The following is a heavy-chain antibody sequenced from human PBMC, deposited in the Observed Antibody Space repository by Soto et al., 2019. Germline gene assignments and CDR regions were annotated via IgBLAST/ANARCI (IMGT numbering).Heavy chain of an antibody. CDR2: MNAAASST. D-gene: IGHD1-20*01. CDR3: ARGGADHYNYGMDV. Sequence: HLSESGGGWLQPGGSLTLSCAASGFTLSTYAMTWVRHRPGKGLEWVSSMNAAASSTSYADSVKGRFTTSRDNSRNTLYLGMNTLRPEDTAVYYCARGGADHYNYGMDVWGQGTTVIVSS. J-gene: IGHJ6*02. V-gene: IGHV3-23*05. CDR1: GFTLSTYA.